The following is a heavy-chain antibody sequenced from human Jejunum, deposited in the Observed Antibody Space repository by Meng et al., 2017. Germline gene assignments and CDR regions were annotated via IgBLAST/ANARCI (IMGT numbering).Heavy chain of an antibody. Sequence: QVQVVESGGGGVKPGGYVRLSGAASGFTFDDYYMNWIRQAPGKGLEWVSYVSGSGSGVHYADSVKGRFTISRDNAKNSLYLQMNDLRAADTAVYYCAGTYYDPRSPFDPWGQGTLVTVSS. J-gene: IGHJ5*02. D-gene: IGHD3-3*01. CDR1: GFTFDDYY. CDR3: AGTYYDPRSPFDP. CDR2: VSGSGSGV. V-gene: IGHV3-11*01.